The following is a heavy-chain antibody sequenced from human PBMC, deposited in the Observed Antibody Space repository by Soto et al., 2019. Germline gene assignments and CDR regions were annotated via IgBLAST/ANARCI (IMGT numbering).Heavy chain of an antibody. CDR3: ARAYCISTSCLNWFDP. V-gene: IGHV1-69*13. D-gene: IGHD2-2*01. Sequence: ASVKVSCKASGGTFSSYAISWVRQAPGQGLEWMGGIIPIFGTANYAQKFQGRVTITADESTSTAYMELSSLRSEDTAVYYCARAYCISTSCLNWFDPWGQGTLVTVSS. CDR1: GGTFSSYA. J-gene: IGHJ5*02. CDR2: IIPIFGTA.